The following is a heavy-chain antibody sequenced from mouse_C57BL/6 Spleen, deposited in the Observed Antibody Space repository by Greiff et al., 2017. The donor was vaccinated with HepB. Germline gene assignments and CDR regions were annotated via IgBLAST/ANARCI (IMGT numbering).Heavy chain of an antibody. CDR3: ARGRSGYVLAWFAY. J-gene: IGHJ3*01. V-gene: IGHV1-54*01. D-gene: IGHD3-2*02. CDR1: GYAFTNYL. Sequence: QVQLQQSGAELVRPGTSVKVSCKASGYAFTNYLIEWVKQRPGQGLEWIGVINPGSGGTNYNEKFKGKATLTADKSSSTAYMQLSSLTSEDSAVYFCARGRSGYVLAWFAYWGQGTLVTVSA. CDR2: INPGSGGT.